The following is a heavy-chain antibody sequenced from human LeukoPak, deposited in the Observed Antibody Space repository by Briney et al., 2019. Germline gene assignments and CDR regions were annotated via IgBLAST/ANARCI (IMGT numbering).Heavy chain of an antibody. J-gene: IGHJ5*02. CDR3: AKGGSAGTGRWFDP. CDR2: ISGSGGST. D-gene: IGHD3-10*01. V-gene: IGHV3-23*01. CDR1: GFTFSSYA. Sequence: GGSLRLSCAASGFTFSSYAMSWVRQAPGKGLEWVSAISGSGGSTYYADSVKGRFTISRDNSKNTLYLQMNSLRAADTAVYYCAKGGSAGTGRWFDPWGQGTLVTVSS.